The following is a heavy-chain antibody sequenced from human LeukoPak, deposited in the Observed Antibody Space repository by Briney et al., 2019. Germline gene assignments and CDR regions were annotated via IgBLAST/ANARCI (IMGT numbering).Heavy chain of an antibody. D-gene: IGHD2-2*01. V-gene: IGHV1-18*01. CDR2: ISAYNGNT. J-gene: IGHJ6*03. CDR3: ARGSDIVVVPAAIDYYMDV. Sequence: ASVKVSCKASGYTFTSYGISWVRQAPGQGLEWMGWISAYNGNTNYAQKLQGRVTMTTDTSTSTAYMELRSLRSDDTAVYYCARGSDIVVVPAAIDYYMDVWGKGTTVTVSS. CDR1: GYTFTSYG.